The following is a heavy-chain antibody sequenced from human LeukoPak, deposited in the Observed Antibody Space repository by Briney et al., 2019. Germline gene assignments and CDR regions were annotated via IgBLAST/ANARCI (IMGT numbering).Heavy chain of an antibody. V-gene: IGHV4-38-2*02. D-gene: IGHD3-22*01. CDR1: GYSISSGYY. CDR3: ARADSSGGYYFDY. J-gene: IGHJ4*02. CDR2: IYHSGST. Sequence: PSETLSLTCTVSGYSISSGYYWGWIRQPPGKGLEWIGSIYHSGSTYYNPSLKSRVTISVDTSKNQFPLKLSSVTAADTAVYYCARADSSGGYYFDYWGQGTLVTVSS.